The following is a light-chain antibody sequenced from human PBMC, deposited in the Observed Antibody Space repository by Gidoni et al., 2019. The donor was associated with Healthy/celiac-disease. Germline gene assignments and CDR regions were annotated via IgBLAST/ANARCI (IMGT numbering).Light chain of an antibody. J-gene: IGKJ3*01. CDR1: QSISSW. Sequence: GDRVTITCRASQSISSWLAWYQQKPGKAPKLLIYDASSLESGVPSRFSGSGSGTEFTLTISSLQPDDFATYYCQQYNSYLFTFGPGTKVDIK. V-gene: IGKV1-5*01. CDR2: DAS. CDR3: QQYNSYLFT.